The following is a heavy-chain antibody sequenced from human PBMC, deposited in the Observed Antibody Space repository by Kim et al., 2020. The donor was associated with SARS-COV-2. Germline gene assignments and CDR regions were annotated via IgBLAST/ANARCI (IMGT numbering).Heavy chain of an antibody. D-gene: IGHD3-3*01. J-gene: IGHJ5*01. CDR2: IRESGST. CDR1: GGSFRSYY. Sequence: SETLSLTCTVSGGSFRSYYWRWIRQPPGKGLEWIGYIRESGSTDYNPALQSRVTLSIDTSKNQFSLKMRSVTAADTAVYFCARSEYVDFWTGLAEGDNW. CDR3: ARSEYVDFWTGLAEGDNW. V-gene: IGHV4-4*09.